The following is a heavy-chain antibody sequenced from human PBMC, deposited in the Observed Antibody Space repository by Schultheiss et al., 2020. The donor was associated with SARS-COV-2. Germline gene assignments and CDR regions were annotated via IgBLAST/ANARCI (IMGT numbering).Heavy chain of an antibody. V-gene: IGHV3-21*01. D-gene: IGHD1-7*01. CDR2: ISSSSSYI. CDR1: GFTFSSYS. Sequence: GESLKISCAASGFTFSSYSMNWVRQAPGKGLEWVSSISSSSSYIYYADSVKGRFTISRDMSKNTLYLQMNSLRPEDTAVYYCARAKDPNWNYARPFDPWGQGTLVTVSS. J-gene: IGHJ5*02. CDR3: ARAKDPNWNYARPFDP.